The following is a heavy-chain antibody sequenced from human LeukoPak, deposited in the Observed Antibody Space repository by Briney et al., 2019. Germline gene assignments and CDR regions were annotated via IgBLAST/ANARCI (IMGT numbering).Heavy chain of an antibody. CDR3: ARGMGVLRFLETDFDY. CDR1: GGSISSYY. V-gene: IGHV4-59*12. J-gene: IGHJ4*02. Sequence: NPSETLSLTCTVSGGSISSYYWSWIRQPPGKGLEWIAYISDIGSINYNPSLKSRVTISVDTSKNQFSLKLSSVTAADTAVYYCARGMGVLRFLETDFDYWGQGTLVTVSS. D-gene: IGHD3-3*01. CDR2: ISDIGSI.